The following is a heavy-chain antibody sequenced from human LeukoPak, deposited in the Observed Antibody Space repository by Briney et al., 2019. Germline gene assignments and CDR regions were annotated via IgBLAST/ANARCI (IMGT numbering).Heavy chain of an antibody. J-gene: IGHJ6*04. V-gene: IGHV4-59*01. Sequence: PSETLSLTCTVSGGSISSYYWSWIRQPPGKGLEWIGYIYYSESTNYNPSLKSRVTISVDTSKNQFSLKLSPVTAADTAVYYCARDHYYAGYGMDVWGKGTTVTVSS. D-gene: IGHD2-2*01. CDR3: ARDHYYAGYGMDV. CDR1: GGSISSYY. CDR2: IYYSEST.